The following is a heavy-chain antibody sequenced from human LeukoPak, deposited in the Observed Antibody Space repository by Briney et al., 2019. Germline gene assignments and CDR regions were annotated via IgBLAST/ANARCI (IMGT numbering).Heavy chain of an antibody. CDR2: IIPIFGTA. V-gene: IGHV1-69*13. D-gene: IGHD6-19*01. CDR3: AREGQWLAHRPIDY. J-gene: IGHJ4*02. Sequence: GASVKVSCKASGGTFSSYAISWVRQAPGQGLEWMGGIIPIFGTANYAQKFQGRVTITADESTSTAYMELSSLRSEDTAVYYCAREGQWLAHRPIDYWGQGTLVTVSS. CDR1: GGTFSSYA.